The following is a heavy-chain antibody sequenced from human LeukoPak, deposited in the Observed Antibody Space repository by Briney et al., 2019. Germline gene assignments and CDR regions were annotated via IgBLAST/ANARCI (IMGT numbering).Heavy chain of an antibody. CDR2: IKSNGSST. Sequence: GGSLRLSCAASGFTFSSYWMHWVRQAPGKGLVWVSRIKSNGSSTGYADSVKGRFTISRDNAKNTLYLKMNSLRAEDTAVYYCARGRAYSGYDHPLFDYWGQGTLVTVSS. CDR1: GFTFSSYW. D-gene: IGHD5-12*01. J-gene: IGHJ4*02. V-gene: IGHV3-74*01. CDR3: ARGRAYSGYDHPLFDY.